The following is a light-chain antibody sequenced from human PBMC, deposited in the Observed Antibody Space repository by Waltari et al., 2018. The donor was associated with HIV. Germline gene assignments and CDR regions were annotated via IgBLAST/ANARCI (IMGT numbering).Light chain of an antibody. CDR2: SNN. CDR1: SSNIGSNA. J-gene: IGLJ1*01. CDR3: AAWDDSLNDSYV. Sequence: QSVLTQPPSASRTPGQRVTISCSGSSSNIGSNAVNWYQQLPGTAPKLLIYSNNQRPSGVPDRFSGSKSGTSASLAISGLQSDDEADYYCAAWDDSLNDSYVFGPGTKVTVL. V-gene: IGLV1-44*01.